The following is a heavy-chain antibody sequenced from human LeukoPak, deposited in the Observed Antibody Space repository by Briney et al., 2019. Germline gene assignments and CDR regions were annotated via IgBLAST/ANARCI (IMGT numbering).Heavy chain of an antibody. D-gene: IGHD3-16*01. V-gene: IGHV4-38-2*02. CDR3: ARVKDPGGYYYYYYMDV. CDR2: IYHSGST. Sequence: SETLSLTCTVSGYSISSGYYWGWIRQPPGKGLEWIGSIYHSGSTYYNPSLKSRVTISVDTSKNQFSLKLSSVTAADTAMYYCARVKDPGGYYYYYYMDVWGKGTTVTVSS. J-gene: IGHJ6*03. CDR1: GYSISSGYY.